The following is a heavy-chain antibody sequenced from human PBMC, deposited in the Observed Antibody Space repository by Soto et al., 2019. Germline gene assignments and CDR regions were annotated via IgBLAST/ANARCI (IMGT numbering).Heavy chain of an antibody. CDR1: GFIFNEYG. V-gene: IGHV3-33*06. CDR3: AKEMTSGYYLLDY. Sequence: GGSLRLSCAASGFIFNEYGMHWVRQAPGKGLEWVAVIWYDGSNKYYPDSVKGRFTFSRDNSKDTMSLQMNSLRVEDAAIYYCAKEMTSGYYLLDYCGQGTLVTVSS. CDR2: IWYDGSNK. D-gene: IGHD3-22*01. J-gene: IGHJ4*02.